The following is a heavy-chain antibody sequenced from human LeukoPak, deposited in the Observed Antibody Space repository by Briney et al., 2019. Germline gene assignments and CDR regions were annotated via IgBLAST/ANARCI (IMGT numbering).Heavy chain of an antibody. V-gene: IGHV3-33*03. CDR1: GFTFTSYG. D-gene: IGHD3-16*01. J-gene: IGHJ4*02. CDR2: IWYDGSHK. CDR3: AKAGDATSPGGSFDS. Sequence: GGSLRLSCAASGFTFTSYGMHWVRQAPGKGLEWVAMIWYDGSHKKYADSVEGRFSISRDTSKNTLYLQMNSLRADDTAIYYCAKAGDATSPGGSFDSWGQGTLVTVSS.